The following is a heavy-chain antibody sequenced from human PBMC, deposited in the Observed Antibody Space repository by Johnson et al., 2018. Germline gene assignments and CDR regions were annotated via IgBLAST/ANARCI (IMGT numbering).Heavy chain of an antibody. J-gene: IGHJ3*01. Sequence: EVQLVESGGGVVQPGGSLRLSCAASGLTFSSKWIHWVRQAPGKGRVWVSRIHGDGRSTSYADSVKGRFIISRDNRKHTLSLEMNSLDPEDTAIYYCECHALGMVGPTFWGQGTMVIVSS. CDR1: GLTFSSKW. CDR3: ECHALGMVGPTF. V-gene: IGHV3-74*02. CDR2: IHGDGRST. D-gene: IGHD1-26*01.